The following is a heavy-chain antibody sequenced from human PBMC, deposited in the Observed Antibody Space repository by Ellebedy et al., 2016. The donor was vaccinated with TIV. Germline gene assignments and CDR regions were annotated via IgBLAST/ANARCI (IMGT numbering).Heavy chain of an antibody. D-gene: IGHD6-19*01. J-gene: IGHJ3*02. V-gene: IGHV4-59*01. CDR1: GGSINSDY. CDR3: ARPYSSGWLGRSAFDI. Sequence: MPSETLSLTCTVSGGSINSDYWSWLRQPPGKGLEWIGYILYSGNTNYNASLESRVTISIDTSKNQFSLNLSSVTAADTAMYYCARPYSSGWLGRSAFDIWGQGTVVTVSS. CDR2: ILYSGNT.